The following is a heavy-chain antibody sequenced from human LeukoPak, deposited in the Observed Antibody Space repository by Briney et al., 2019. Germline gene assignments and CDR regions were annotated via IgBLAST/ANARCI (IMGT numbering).Heavy chain of an antibody. CDR2: IYYSGST. CDR1: GGSISSYY. D-gene: IGHD3-10*01. Sequence: LETLSLTCTVSGGSISSYYWSWIRQPLGKGLEWIGYIYYSGSTNYNPSLKSRVTISVDTSKNQFSLKLSSVTAADTAVYYCARAYYYGSGSYAFDIWGQGTMVTVSS. J-gene: IGHJ3*02. V-gene: IGHV4-59*01. CDR3: ARAYYYGSGSYAFDI.